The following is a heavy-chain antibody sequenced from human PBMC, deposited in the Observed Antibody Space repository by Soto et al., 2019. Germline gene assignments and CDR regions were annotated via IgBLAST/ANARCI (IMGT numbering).Heavy chain of an antibody. CDR1: GYSFTSYW. CDR3: ATFPPLYSSGSRAEFDY. Sequence: PGESLKISCKGSGYSFTSYWIGWVRQMPGKGLEWMGIIYPGDSDTRYSPPFQGQVTISADKSISTAYLQWSSLKASDTAMYYCATFPPLYSSGSRAEFDYWGQGTLVTVSS. J-gene: IGHJ4*02. D-gene: IGHD6-19*01. CDR2: IYPGDSDT. V-gene: IGHV5-51*01.